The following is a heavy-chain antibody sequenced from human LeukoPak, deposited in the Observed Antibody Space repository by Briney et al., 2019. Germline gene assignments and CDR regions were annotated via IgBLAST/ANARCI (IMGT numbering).Heavy chain of an antibody. CDR1: GFTVSSNY. V-gene: IGHV3-53*01. CDR2: IYSGGST. Sequence: GGSLRLSCAASGFTVSSNYMSRVRQAPGKGLEGGSVIYSGGSTYYSDSVTGRVTISRDNSKNTLYLQMNSLRAEDTAVYYCARFYGDYAQAFDIWGQGTMVTVSS. D-gene: IGHD4-17*01. J-gene: IGHJ3*02. CDR3: ARFYGDYAQAFDI.